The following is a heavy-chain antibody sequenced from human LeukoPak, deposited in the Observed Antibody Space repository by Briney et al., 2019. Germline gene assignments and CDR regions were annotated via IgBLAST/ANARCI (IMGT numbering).Heavy chain of an antibody. CDR1: GFTFSSYS. CDR2: ITNSGNSK. J-gene: IGHJ4*02. V-gene: IGHV3-48*01. CDR3: ARTRSSGYLTFDH. Sequence: GGSLRLSCAASGFTFSSYSMNWVRQAPGKGLEWVSYITNSGNSKSYADSVKGRFTISRDNTKNSLYLQMNGLRAEDTAVYYCARTRSSGYLTFDHWGQGILVTVSS. D-gene: IGHD3-22*01.